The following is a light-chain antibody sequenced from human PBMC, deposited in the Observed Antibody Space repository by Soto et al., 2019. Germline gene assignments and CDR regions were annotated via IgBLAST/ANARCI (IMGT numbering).Light chain of an antibody. J-gene: IGLJ3*02. CDR3: CSYAGSSTWV. CDR2: EGS. V-gene: IGLV2-23*01. Sequence: QSALTQPASVSGSPGQSITISCTGASSDVGSYNLVSWYQQYPGKAPKLIIYEGSKRPSGVSNRFSGSKSGDTASLTISGLQAEDGADYYCCSYAGSSTWVFGGGTQLTVL. CDR1: SSDVGSYNL.